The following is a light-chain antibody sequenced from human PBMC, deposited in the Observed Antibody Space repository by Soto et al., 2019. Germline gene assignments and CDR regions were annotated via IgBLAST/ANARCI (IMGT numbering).Light chain of an antibody. CDR2: GAS. J-gene: IGKJ1*01. CDR3: QQYNNWPGWT. CDR1: QSVSSH. Sequence: EIVVTQSPATLSVSPGERATLSCRTSQSVSSHLAWHQQKPGQAPRLLIHGASTRATGIPARFSGSGSGTEFTLTISSLQSEDFAVYHCQQYNNWPGWTFGQGTKVDIK. V-gene: IGKV3-15*01.